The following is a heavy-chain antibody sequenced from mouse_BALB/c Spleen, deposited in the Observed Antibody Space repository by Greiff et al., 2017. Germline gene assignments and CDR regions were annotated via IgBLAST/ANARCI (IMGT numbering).Heavy chain of an antibody. V-gene: IGHV1-54*01. CDR3: ARSGYDYDVGYFDY. CDR2: INPGSGGT. J-gene: IGHJ2*01. D-gene: IGHD2-4*01. Sequence: QVHVKQSGAELVRPGTSVKVSCKASGYAFTNYLIEWVKQRPGQGLEWIGVINPGSGGTNYNEKFKGKATLTADKSSSTAYMQLSSLTSDDSAVYFCARSGYDYDVGYFDYWGQGTTLTVSS. CDR1: GYAFTNYL.